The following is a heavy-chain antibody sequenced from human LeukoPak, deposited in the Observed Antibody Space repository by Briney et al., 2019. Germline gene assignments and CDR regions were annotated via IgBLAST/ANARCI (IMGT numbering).Heavy chain of an antibody. CDR2: ISSSSSYI. Sequence: GGSLRLSCAASGFTVSSNYRSWVRQAPGQGLEWVSSISSSSSYIYYADSVKGRFTISRDNAKNSLYLQMNSLRAEDTAVYYCARYRRYFDYWGQGTLVTVSS. CDR3: ARYRRYFDY. CDR1: GFTVSSNY. D-gene: IGHD3-16*02. J-gene: IGHJ4*02. V-gene: IGHV3-21*01.